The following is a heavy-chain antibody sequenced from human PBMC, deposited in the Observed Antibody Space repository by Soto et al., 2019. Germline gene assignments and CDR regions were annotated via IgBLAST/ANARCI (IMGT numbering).Heavy chain of an antibody. D-gene: IGHD2-15*01. CDR2: INGYNGIT. CDR1: GYTFTSNG. Sequence: QVQLVQSGAEVEKPGASVKVSCKASGYTFTSNGITWVRQAPGQGLEWLGWINGYNGITNYAQKLLGRVTMTTDTSTRTADMELRSLRSDDTAVNYWAMMVDATYYYSGMDVWGQGTTVTVSS. V-gene: IGHV1-18*01. J-gene: IGHJ6*02. CDR3: AMMVDATYYYSGMDV.